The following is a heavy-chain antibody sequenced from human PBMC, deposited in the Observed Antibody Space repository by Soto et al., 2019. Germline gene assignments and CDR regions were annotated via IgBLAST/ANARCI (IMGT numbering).Heavy chain of an antibody. CDR2: IWYDGSNK. CDR3: ARGGGYSGYDLDY. Sequence: QVQLVESGGGVVQPGRSLRLSCAASGFTFSSYGMHWVRQAPGKGLEWVAVIWYDGSNKYYADSVKGRFTISRDNSKNTRYLQMNSLRAEDTAVYYCARGGGYSGYDLDYWGQGTLVTVSS. CDR1: GFTFSSYG. D-gene: IGHD5-12*01. V-gene: IGHV3-33*01. J-gene: IGHJ4*02.